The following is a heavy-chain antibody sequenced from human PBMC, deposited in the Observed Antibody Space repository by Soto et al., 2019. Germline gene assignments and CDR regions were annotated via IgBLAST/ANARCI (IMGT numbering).Heavy chain of an antibody. J-gene: IGHJ3*02. V-gene: IGHV1-3*01. CDR1: GYTFTSYA. CDR3: ERDPGYSRSGGGFDI. CDR2: INAGNGNT. D-gene: IGHD6-13*01. Sequence: ASVKVSCKCSGYTFTSYAMHWVRQAPGQRLEWMGWINAGNGNTKYSQKFQGRVTIKRDTSASTAYMELSSLRSEDTAVYYCERDPGYSRSGGGFDIWGQGQMVTV.